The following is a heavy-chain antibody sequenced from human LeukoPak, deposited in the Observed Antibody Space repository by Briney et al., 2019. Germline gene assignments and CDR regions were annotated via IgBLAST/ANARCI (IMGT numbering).Heavy chain of an antibody. CDR2: VNSASGGT. CDR1: GDTFIAYY. CDR3: AGQKDPRPMDY. V-gene: IGHV1-2*02. Sequence: ASVKVPRKASGDTFIAYYIHWVRQAPGQGLEWMGWVNSASGGTNYAQKFQGRVTMTRDTSISTAYMELSELTPGDTAVYYCAGQKDPRPMDYWGQGTLVTVSS. J-gene: IGHJ4*02.